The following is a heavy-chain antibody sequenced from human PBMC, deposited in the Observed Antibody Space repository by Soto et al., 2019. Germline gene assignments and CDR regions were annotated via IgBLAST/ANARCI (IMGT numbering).Heavy chain of an antibody. V-gene: IGHV4-61*01. D-gene: IGHD6-19*01. J-gene: IGHJ6*02. CDR1: GGSVSSGSYY. Sequence: PSETLSLTCTVSGGSVSSGSYYWSWIRQPPGKGLEWIGYIYYSGSTNYNPSLKSRVTISVDTSKNQFSLKLSSVTAADTAVYYCARDRPYSSGWSRTHYYYGMDVWGQGTTVTVSS. CDR2: IYYSGST. CDR3: ARDRPYSSGWSRTHYYYGMDV.